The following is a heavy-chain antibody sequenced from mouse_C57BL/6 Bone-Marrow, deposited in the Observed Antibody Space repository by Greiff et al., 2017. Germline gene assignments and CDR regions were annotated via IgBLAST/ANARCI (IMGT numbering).Heavy chain of an antibody. CDR2: IHPNSGST. CDR1: GYTFTSYW. J-gene: IGHJ4*01. Sequence: QVQLQQPGAELVKPGASVKLSCKASGYTFTSYWMHWVKQRPGQGLEWIGMIHPNSGSTNYNEKFKSKATLTVDKSSSTAYMQLSSLTSEDSAVYYCARSRPRLRSYAMDYWGQGTSVTVSS. CDR3: ARSRPRLRSYAMDY. D-gene: IGHD3-2*02. V-gene: IGHV1-64*01.